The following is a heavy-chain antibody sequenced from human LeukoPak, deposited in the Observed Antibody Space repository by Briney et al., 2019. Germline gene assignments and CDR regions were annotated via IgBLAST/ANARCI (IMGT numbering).Heavy chain of an antibody. CDR1: GITLSNYG. Sequence: GGSLRLSCAVSGITLSNYGMSWVRQAPGKGLEWVAGISDSGGRTNYADSVKGRFTISRDNPKDTLYLQMNSLRAEDTAVYFCAKRGVVIRVILVGFHKEAYYFDSWGQGALVTVSS. V-gene: IGHV3-23*01. J-gene: IGHJ4*02. CDR2: ISDSGGRT. D-gene: IGHD3-22*01. CDR3: AKRGVVIRVILVGFHKEAYYFDS.